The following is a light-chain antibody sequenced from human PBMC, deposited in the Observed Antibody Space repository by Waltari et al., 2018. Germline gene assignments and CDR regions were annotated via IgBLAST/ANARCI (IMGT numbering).Light chain of an antibody. V-gene: IGLV2-11*01. CDR2: DVN. J-gene: IGLJ2*01. CDR1: SSDVGYYDD. CDR3: CSCAGTCIFIF. Sequence: QSALTQPHSVSGSPGQSVTISCTGTSSDVGYYDDVSWYQQHPGKAPKVVIYDVNRRPSWVPDRFSGAKSCNTASLTISGLQADDEADYYCCSCAGTCIFIFFGGGTKLTVL.